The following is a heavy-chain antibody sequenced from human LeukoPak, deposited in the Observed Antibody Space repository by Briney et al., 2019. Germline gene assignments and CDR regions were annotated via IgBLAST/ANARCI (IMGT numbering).Heavy chain of an antibody. CDR1: GFTFDDYA. CDR2: ISGSGGST. CDR3: AKDMGRTPWVVAASYYYYGMDV. Sequence: GGSLRLSCAASGFTFDDYAMHWVRQAPGKGLEWVSAISGSGGSTYYADSVKGRFTISRDNSKNTLYLQMNSLRAEDTAVYCCAKDMGRTPWVVAASYYYYGMDVWGQGTTVTVSS. D-gene: IGHD2-15*01. V-gene: IGHV3-23*01. J-gene: IGHJ6*02.